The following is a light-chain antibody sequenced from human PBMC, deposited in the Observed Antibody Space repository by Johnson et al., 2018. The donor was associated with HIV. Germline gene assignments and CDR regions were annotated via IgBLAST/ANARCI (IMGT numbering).Light chain of an antibody. Sequence: QSVLTQPPSMSAAPGQKVTISCSASSSNIGNNYVSWYQQLPGTAPKLLIYENNKRPSGIPDRFSGSKYGTSATLGITGLQTGDEADYYCGTWDNSLGGYVFGTGTKVTVL. CDR1: SSNIGNNY. CDR3: GTWDNSLGGYV. V-gene: IGLV1-51*02. CDR2: ENN. J-gene: IGLJ1*01.